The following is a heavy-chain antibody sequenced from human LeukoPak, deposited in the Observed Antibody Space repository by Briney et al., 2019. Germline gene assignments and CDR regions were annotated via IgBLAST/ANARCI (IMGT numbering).Heavy chain of an antibody. J-gene: IGHJ6*03. D-gene: IGHD6-6*01. CDR1: GGSISSSSYH. CDR2: IYYSGST. Sequence: PSETLSLTCTVSGGSISSSSYHWGWIRQPPGKGLEWIGSIYYSGSTYYNPSLKSRVTISVDTSKNQFSLKLSSVTAADTAVYYCARQIAARQYYYYYYMDVWGKGTTVTVSS. CDR3: ARQIAARQYYYYYYMDV. V-gene: IGHV4-39*01.